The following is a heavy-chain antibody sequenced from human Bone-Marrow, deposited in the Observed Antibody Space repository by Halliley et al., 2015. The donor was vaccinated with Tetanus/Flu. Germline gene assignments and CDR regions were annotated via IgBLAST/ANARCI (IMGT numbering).Heavy chain of an antibody. Sequence: SLRLSCVASGFSLNYIYMTWVRQAPGKELEWVSVIYSGGTTAYTDSVKDRFNISRDHSKNTLYHQMTNLGLEDTAVSYCATVHRSWYNTWGQGPLVAVSS. D-gene: IGHD6-13*01. CDR2: IYSGGTT. V-gene: IGHV3-53*01. J-gene: IGHJ4*02. CDR3: ATVHRSWYNT. CDR1: GFSLNYIY.